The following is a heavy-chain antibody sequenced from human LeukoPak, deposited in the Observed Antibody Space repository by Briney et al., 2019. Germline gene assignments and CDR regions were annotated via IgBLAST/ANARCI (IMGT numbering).Heavy chain of an antibody. D-gene: IGHD3-10*01. CDR3: TRVRSGNDFDY. Sequence: GGSLRLSCSASGFTFGDHAMSWVRQAPGKGLEWVGFIRSKGYGGTTEYAASVEGRFSLSRDDSKSFVYLQMSSLKTEDTAVYYCTRVRSGNDFDYWGQGTLVTVSS. CDR2: IRSKGYGGTT. J-gene: IGHJ4*02. CDR1: GFTFGDHA. V-gene: IGHV3-49*04.